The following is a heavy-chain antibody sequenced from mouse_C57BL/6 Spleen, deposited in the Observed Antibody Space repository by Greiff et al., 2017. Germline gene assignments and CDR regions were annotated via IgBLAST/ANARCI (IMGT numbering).Heavy chain of an antibody. D-gene: IGHD2-4*01. CDR3: ARCGDYDEGFAY. V-gene: IGHV1-52*01. CDR2: IDPSDSET. CDR1: GYTFTSYW. J-gene: IGHJ3*01. Sequence: QVQLKQPGAELVRPGSSVKLSCKASGYTFTSYWMHWVKQRPIQGLEWIGNIDPSDSETHYNQKFKDKATLTVDKSSSTAYMQLSSLTSEDSAVYYCARCGDYDEGFAYWGQGTLVTVSA.